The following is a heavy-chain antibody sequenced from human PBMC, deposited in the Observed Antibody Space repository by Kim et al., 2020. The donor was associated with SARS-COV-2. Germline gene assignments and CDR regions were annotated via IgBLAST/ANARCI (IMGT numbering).Heavy chain of an antibody. CDR3: ASGWEQQGPYDAFDI. D-gene: IGHD1-26*01. J-gene: IGHJ3*02. CDR1: GYTFTSYA. V-gene: IGHV1-3*01. CDR2: INAGNGNT. Sequence: ASVKVSCKASGYTFTSYAMHWVRQAPGQRLEWMGWINAGNGNTKYSQKFQGRVTITRDTSASTAYMELSSLRSEDTAVYYCASGWEQQGPYDAFDIWGQGTMVTVSS.